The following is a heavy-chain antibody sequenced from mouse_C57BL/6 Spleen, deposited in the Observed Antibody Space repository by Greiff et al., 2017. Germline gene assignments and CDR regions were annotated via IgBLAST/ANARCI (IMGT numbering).Heavy chain of an antibody. CDR3: ARQRTTVVVFDY. CDR2: IYPSDSET. V-gene: IGHV1-61*01. D-gene: IGHD1-1*01. Sequence: QVQLQQPGAELVRPGSSVKLSCKASGYTFTSYWMDWVKQRPGQGLEWIGNIYPSDSETHYNQKFKDKATLTVDKSSSTAYMQPSSLTSEDSAVYYCARQRTTVVVFDYWGQGTTLTVSS. J-gene: IGHJ2*01. CDR1: GYTFTSYW.